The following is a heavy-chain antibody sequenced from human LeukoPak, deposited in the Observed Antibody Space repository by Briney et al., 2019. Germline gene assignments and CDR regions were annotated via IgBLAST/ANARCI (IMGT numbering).Heavy chain of an antibody. D-gene: IGHD3-10*01. CDR3: ASHRYGSGSYYNEDYYYYGMDV. Sequence: PGRSLRLFCTASGFTFGDYAMSWVRQAPGKGLEWVSYISSSGSTIYYADSVKGRFTISRDNAENSLYLQMNSLRAEDTAVYYCASHRYGSGSYYNEDYYYYGMDVWGQGTTVTVSS. CDR2: ISSSGSTI. V-gene: IGHV3-48*03. J-gene: IGHJ6*02. CDR1: GFTFGDYA.